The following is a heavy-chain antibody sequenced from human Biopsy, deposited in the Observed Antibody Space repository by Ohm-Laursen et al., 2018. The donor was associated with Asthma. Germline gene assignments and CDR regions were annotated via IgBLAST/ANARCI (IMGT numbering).Heavy chain of an antibody. D-gene: IGHD3-22*01. Sequence: SLRLSCAAPGFAVSRDYMFWVRQAPGKGLEWVSVIYSGGTSHTADSVRGRFTISRDYSKNTLYLQMHSLRAEDTAVYYCARGDSSNWSHYYFDYWGQGTLATVSS. CDR3: ARGDSSNWSHYYFDY. J-gene: IGHJ4*02. CDR1: GFAVSRDY. V-gene: IGHV3-53*01. CDR2: IYSGGTS.